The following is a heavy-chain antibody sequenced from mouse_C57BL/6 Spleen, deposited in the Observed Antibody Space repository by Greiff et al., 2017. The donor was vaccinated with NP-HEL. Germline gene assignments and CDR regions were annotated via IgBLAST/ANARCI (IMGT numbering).Heavy chain of an antibody. CDR3: ARSSTAQAYAMDY. CDR2: IYPGDGDT. V-gene: IGHV1-80*01. Sequence: VQLQQSGAELVKPGASVKISCKASGYAFSSYWMNWVKQRPGKGLEWIGQIYPGDGDTNYNGKFKGKATLTADKSSSTAYMQLSSLTSEDSAVYFCARSSTAQAYAMDYWGQGTSVTVSS. CDR1: GYAFSSYW. D-gene: IGHD3-2*02. J-gene: IGHJ4*01.